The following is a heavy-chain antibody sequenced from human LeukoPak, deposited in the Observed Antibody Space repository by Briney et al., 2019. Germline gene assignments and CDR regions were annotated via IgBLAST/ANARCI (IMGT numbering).Heavy chain of an antibody. J-gene: IGHJ4*02. CDR2: INHSGST. V-gene: IGHV4-34*01. D-gene: IGHD6-13*01. Sequence: PEALSLTCAVYGGSFSGYYWSWIRQPPGKGLEWIGEINHSGSTNYNPSLKSRVTISVDTSKNQFSLKLSSVTAADTAVYYCARGPGYSSSWYRGDHDYWGQGTLVTVSS. CDR3: ARGPGYSSSWYRGDHDY. CDR1: GGSFSGYY.